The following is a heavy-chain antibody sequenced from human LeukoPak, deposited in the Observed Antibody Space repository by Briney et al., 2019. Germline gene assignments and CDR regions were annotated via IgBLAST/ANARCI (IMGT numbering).Heavy chain of an antibody. J-gene: IGHJ4*02. D-gene: IGHD5-24*01. CDR3: VRGSLKWRDNSVGY. Sequence: GASVKVSCKASGYTFTGYYMHWVRQAPGQGLEWMGWISNQSGNTKYAPGLLGRVTLTTDTSAKTAYMELRSLNSDDTAVYFCVRGSLKWRDNSVGYWGQGTLVTVSS. CDR2: ISNQSGNT. V-gene: IGHV1-18*04. CDR1: GYTFTGYY.